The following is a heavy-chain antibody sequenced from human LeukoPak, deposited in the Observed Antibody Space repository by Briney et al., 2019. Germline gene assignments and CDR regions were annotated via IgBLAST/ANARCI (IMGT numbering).Heavy chain of an antibody. V-gene: IGHV4-39*01. CDR2: IYYSGST. Sequence: SETLSLTCTVSGGSISSSSYYWGWIRQPPGKGLEWIGSIYYSGSTYYNPSLKSRVTISVDTSKNQFSLKLSSVTAADTAVYYCARQIRGLLWFGETFDYWGQGTLVTVSS. D-gene: IGHD3-10*01. CDR1: GGSISSSSYY. J-gene: IGHJ4*02. CDR3: ARQIRGLLWFGETFDY.